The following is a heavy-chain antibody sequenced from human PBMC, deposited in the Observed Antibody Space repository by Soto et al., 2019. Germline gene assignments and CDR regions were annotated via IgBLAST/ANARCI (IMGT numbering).Heavy chain of an antibody. V-gene: IGHV3-30-3*01. CDR1: GFTFSSYA. CDR2: ISYDGSNK. Sequence: QVQLVESGGGVVQPGRSLRLSCAASGFTFSSYAMHWVRQAPGKGLEWVAVISYDGSNKYYADSVKGRFTISRDNSKNTLYLQMNSLRAEDTAVYYCARDSHDYGDSRQAYWGQGTLVTVSS. J-gene: IGHJ4*02. D-gene: IGHD4-17*01. CDR3: ARDSHDYGDSRQAY.